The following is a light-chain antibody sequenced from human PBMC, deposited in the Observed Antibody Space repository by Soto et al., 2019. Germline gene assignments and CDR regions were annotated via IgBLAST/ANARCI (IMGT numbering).Light chain of an antibody. V-gene: IGLV2-14*03. CDR3: SSYTTSNTRQIV. CDR1: SSDVGGYNY. J-gene: IGLJ1*01. CDR2: DVS. Sequence: QSVLAQPASVSGAPGQSITISCTGTSSDVGGYNYVSWYQHHPGKAPKLIIYDVSNRPSGVSNPFSGSKSGNTASLTISGLQPEDEADYYCSSYTTSNTRQIVCGTGTXVTVL.